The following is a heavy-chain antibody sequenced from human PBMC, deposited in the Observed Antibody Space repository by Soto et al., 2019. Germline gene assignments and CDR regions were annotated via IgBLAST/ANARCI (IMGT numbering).Heavy chain of an antibody. CDR3: TKTSGYTGYDAGYFDY. CDR2: ISRNSAGV. CDR1: GFTFDDYA. J-gene: IGHJ4*02. V-gene: IGHV3-9*01. D-gene: IGHD5-12*01. Sequence: EVQLVESGGGLVQPGRSLRLSCVASGFTFDDYAMHWVRQVPGKGLEWVSGISRNSAGVGYADSVKGRFTISRDNAKNSLYLQLNSLRPEDTALYYCTKTSGYTGYDAGYFDYWGQGALVTVSS.